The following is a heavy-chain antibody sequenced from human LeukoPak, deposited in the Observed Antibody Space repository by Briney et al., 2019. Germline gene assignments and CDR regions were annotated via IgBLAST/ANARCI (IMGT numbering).Heavy chain of an antibody. Sequence: SETLSLTRAVSGGSISSGGYSWSWIRQPPGKGLEWIGYIYHSGSTYYNPSLESRVTISVDRSKTQFSLKLSSVTAADTAVYYCARVYTARGIDYWGQGTLVTVSS. CDR3: ARVYTARGIDY. CDR1: GGSISSGGYS. D-gene: IGHD3-10*01. V-gene: IGHV4-30-2*01. CDR2: IYHSGST. J-gene: IGHJ4*02.